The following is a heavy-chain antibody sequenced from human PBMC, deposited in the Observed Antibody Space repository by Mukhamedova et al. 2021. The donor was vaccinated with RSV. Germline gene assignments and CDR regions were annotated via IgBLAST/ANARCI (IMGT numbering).Heavy chain of an antibody. Sequence: INAGNGNTKYSQKFQGRVTITRDTSASTAYMELSSLRSEDTAVYYCASSQLLWFGELLLSYAFDIWGQGTMVTVSS. CDR2: INAGNGNT. V-gene: IGHV1-3*01. J-gene: IGHJ3*02. D-gene: IGHD3-10*01. CDR3: ASSQLLWFGELLLSYAFDI.